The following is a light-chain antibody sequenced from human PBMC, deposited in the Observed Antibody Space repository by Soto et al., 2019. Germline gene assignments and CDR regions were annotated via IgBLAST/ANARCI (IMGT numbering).Light chain of an antibody. CDR1: QSVSSN. CDR2: GAS. Sequence: EIVRTQSPATRSVSPGERATLSCRASQSVSSNLAWYQHKPGQAPRLLIYGASTRVTGIPARFSGSGSGTEFTLTLSSLQSEDFAVYYCQQYNNWPRTFGQGTKVDIK. V-gene: IGKV3-15*01. J-gene: IGKJ1*01. CDR3: QQYNNWPRT.